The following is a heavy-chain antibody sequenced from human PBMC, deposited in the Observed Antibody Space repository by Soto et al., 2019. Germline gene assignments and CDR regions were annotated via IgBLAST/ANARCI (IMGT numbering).Heavy chain of an antibody. D-gene: IGHD6-25*01. Sequence: SETLSLTCAVSGYSISSSNWWGWIRQPPGKGLEWIGYIYYNGSTYYNPSLKSRVTISVDTSKNQFSLILSSVTAVDTAVYYCARDQLSSGLYVWFDPWGQGTLVTVSS. CDR2: IYYNGST. V-gene: IGHV4-28*03. CDR3: ARDQLSSGLYVWFDP. J-gene: IGHJ5*02. CDR1: GYSISSSNW.